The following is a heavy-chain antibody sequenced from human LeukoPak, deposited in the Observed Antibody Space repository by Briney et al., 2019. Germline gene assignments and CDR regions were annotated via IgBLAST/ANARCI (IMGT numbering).Heavy chain of an antibody. D-gene: IGHD2-2*01. Sequence: SETLSLTCTVSGGSISSYYWSWVRQPAGKGLEWIGRIYTSGSTNYNPSLKSRVNMSVDTSKNQCSLTLSSVTAADTAVYYCARDSSYCSSTSCYLRGVGYYYYGMDVWGQGTTVTVSS. CDR3: ARDSSYCSSTSCYLRGVGYYYYGMDV. V-gene: IGHV4-4*07. CDR2: IYTSGST. CDR1: GGSISSYY. J-gene: IGHJ6*02.